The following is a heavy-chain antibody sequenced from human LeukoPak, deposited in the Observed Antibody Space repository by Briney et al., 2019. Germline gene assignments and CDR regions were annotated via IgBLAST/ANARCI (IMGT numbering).Heavy chain of an antibody. V-gene: IGHV1-69*01. CDR2: IIPIFGTA. D-gene: IGHD5-18*01. CDR3: ARDLGIQLHYSYGMDV. Sequence: SVKVSCKASGGTFSSYAISWVRQAPGQGREWMGGIIPIFGTANYAQKFQGRVTITPDESTSTAYMELSSLRSEDTAVYYCARDLGIQLHYSYGMDVWGQGTTVTVSS. CDR1: GGTFSSYA. J-gene: IGHJ6*02.